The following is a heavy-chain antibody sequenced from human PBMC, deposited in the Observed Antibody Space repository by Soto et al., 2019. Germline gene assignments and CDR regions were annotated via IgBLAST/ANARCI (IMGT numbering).Heavy chain of an antibody. J-gene: IGHJ4*02. V-gene: IGHV1-2*04. Sequence: ASVKVSCKASGHTLSGHSIHRVRQAPGQGLEWMGWINPNTGDTKYAQKFQDSVTMTWDTSVTTAYMELSSLRSEDTAVYYCARYTAKDDYWGQGTLVTVSS. CDR3: ARYTAKDDY. D-gene: IGHD5-18*01. CDR1: GHTLSGHS. CDR2: INPNTGDT.